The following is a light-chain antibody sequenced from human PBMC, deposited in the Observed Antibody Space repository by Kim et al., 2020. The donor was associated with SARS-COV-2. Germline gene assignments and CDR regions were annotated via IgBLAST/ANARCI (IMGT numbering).Light chain of an antibody. CDR2: DAS. J-gene: IGKJ4*01. CDR1: DDIGND. CDR3: QHYSTLLSVT. Sequence: SVGDRNTITWQASDDIGNDLNWDQQRLGKARKLLVYDASNLGAGVPSRFSGSGSGTDFSLTISGLQPEDFATYYCQHYSTLLSVTFGGGTKLEI. V-gene: IGKV1-33*01.